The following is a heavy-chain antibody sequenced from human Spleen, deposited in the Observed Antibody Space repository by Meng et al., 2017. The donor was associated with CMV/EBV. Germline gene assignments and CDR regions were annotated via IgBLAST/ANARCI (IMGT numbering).Heavy chain of an antibody. CDR2: IYWNDDK. J-gene: IGHJ4*02. CDR3: VHSRRYYDTSGFYTALLDY. CDR1: LRTSGVC. D-gene: IGHD3-22*01. V-gene: IGHV2-5*01. Sequence: LRTSGVCVGWILQPPGKALEWLALIYWNDDKRYSPSLKNTVTITKDASRNRVVLTMTNMDPVDTATYYCVHSRRYYDTSGFYTALLDYWGQGTLVTVSS.